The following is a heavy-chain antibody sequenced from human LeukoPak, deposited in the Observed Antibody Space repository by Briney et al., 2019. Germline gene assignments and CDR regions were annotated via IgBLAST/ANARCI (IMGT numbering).Heavy chain of an antibody. Sequence: PGGSLRLSCAATGFTFSAYWMGWVRQAPGKGLQWVANINRDGVEKYYVDFLKGRFTISRDNGKNSLYLQINNLRAEDTAVYYCARPSSRIYFDYWGQGTLVTVSS. D-gene: IGHD1-14*01. J-gene: IGHJ4*02. CDR2: INRDGVEK. V-gene: IGHV3-7*05. CDR1: GFTFSAYW. CDR3: ARPSSRIYFDY.